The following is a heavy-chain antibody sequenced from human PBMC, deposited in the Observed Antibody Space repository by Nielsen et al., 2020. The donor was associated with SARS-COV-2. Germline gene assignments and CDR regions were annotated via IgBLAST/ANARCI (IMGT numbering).Heavy chain of an antibody. D-gene: IGHD1-26*01. Sequence: SLKISCAASGFTFGDNGMHWVRQAPGKGLEWVSGISWNSGSIGYADSVKGRFTISRDNAKNSLYLQMNSLRAEDTALYYCAKPGDTGAEYWGQGTLVTVSS. CDR2: ISWNSGSI. CDR3: AKPGDTGAEY. V-gene: IGHV3-9*01. CDR1: GFTFGDNG. J-gene: IGHJ4*02.